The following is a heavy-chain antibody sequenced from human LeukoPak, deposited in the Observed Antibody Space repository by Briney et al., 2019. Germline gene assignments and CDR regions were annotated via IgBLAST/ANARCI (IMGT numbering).Heavy chain of an antibody. V-gene: IGHV3-7*03. D-gene: IGHD3-22*01. CDR1: GFSFSSYG. Sequence: PGGSLRLSCAASGFSFSSYGMHWVRQAPGKGLEWVANIKQDGSEKYYVDSVKGRFTISRDNTKNSLYLQMNSLRAEDTAVYYCAREYYDSSGYYRYWGQGTLVTVSS. J-gene: IGHJ4*02. CDR3: AREYYDSSGYYRY. CDR2: IKQDGSEK.